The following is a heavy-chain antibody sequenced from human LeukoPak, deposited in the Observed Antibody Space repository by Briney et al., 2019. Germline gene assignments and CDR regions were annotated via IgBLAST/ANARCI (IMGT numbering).Heavy chain of an antibody. V-gene: IGHV1-46*01. Sequence: ASVKVSCKASGYTFTNNFMHWVRQAPGQGLEWMGIINPSGDNTWYAQKFQGRVTMTRDMATSTDYMEVSSLRSDDTAVYYCARDGIIAAAGTSDYWGQGTLVTVSS. CDR2: INPSGDNT. D-gene: IGHD6-13*01. CDR1: GYTFTNNF. J-gene: IGHJ4*02. CDR3: ARDGIIAAAGTSDY.